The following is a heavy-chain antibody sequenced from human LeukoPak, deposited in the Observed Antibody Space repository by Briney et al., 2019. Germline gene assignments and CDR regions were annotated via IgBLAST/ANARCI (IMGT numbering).Heavy chain of an antibody. CDR3: ARASVTYYYYYYMDV. J-gene: IGHJ6*03. CDR1: GGSINSGGYY. V-gene: IGHV4-30-2*01. CDR2: FSHSGST. D-gene: IGHD4-11*01. Sequence: SETLSLTCTVSGGSINSGGYYWTWIRQPPGEGLEWIAYFSHSGSTFYNPSLKSRVTISLDTSKNQFSLKLSSVTAADTAVYYCARASVTYYYYYYMDVWGKGTTVTVSS.